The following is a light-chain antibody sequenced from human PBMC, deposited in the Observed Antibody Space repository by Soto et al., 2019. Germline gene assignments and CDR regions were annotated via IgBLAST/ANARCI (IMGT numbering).Light chain of an antibody. J-gene: IGKJ1*01. Sequence: EIVMTQSPATLSVSPGERATLSCRASQSVGSNLARYHQKPGQAPRLLIYGASTRATGIPARFSGSGSGTEFTLTISSLQSEDFAIYFCQQYNNWPPDRTFGQGTKVEIK. CDR1: QSVGSN. CDR3: QQYNNWPPDRT. V-gene: IGKV3-15*01. CDR2: GAS.